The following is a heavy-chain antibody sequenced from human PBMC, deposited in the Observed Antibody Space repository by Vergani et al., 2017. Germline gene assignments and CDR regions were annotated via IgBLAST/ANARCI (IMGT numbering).Heavy chain of an antibody. V-gene: IGHV5-10-1*03. CDR1: GYSFTSYW. D-gene: IGHD5-12*01. J-gene: IGHJ3*02. CDR3: ARHVSGGYDSPDAFDI. CDR2: IDPSDSYT. Sequence: EVQLVQSGAEVKTPGESLRISCKGSGYSFTSYWISWVRQMPGKGLEWMGRIDPSDSYTNYSPSFQGHVTISADKSISTAYLQWSSLKASDTAMYYCARHVSGGYDSPDAFDIWGQGTMVTVSS.